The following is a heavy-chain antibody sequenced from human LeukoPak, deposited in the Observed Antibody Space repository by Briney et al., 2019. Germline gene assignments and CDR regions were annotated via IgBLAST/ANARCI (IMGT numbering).Heavy chain of an antibody. CDR2: LNWNGDST. J-gene: IGHJ4*02. D-gene: IGHD6-13*01. Sequence: GGSLRLSCAASGFAFDEYGMTWVRQAPGKGLEWVSRLNWNGDSTGYAESVKGRFTISRDNAKSSLYLHMNSLRAEDTAFYYCAKTASSSWLITSWGQGTLVTVSS. CDR3: AKTASSSWLITS. CDR1: GFAFDEYG. V-gene: IGHV3-20*04.